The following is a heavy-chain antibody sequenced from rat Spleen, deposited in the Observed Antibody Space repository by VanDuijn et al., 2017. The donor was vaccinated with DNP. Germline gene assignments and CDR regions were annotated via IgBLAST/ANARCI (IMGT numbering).Heavy chain of an antibody. CDR2: LSFDGGRN. CDR1: GFTFSDYY. Sequence: EVQLVESGGGLVQPGRSLKLSCAASGFTFSDYYMAWVRQAPTKGLEWVASLSFDGGRNYYRDSVKGRFTISRDNAKSSLYLQMDSLRSEDTATYYCARRSEGFDYWGQGVMVTVSS. J-gene: IGHJ2*01. V-gene: IGHV5-20*01. D-gene: IGHD1-11*01. CDR3: ARRSEGFDY.